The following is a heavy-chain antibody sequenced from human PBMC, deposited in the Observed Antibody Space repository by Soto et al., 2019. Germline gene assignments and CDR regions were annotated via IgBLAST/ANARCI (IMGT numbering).Heavy chain of an antibody. CDR3: ARVYCSGGSCYSIDY. J-gene: IGHJ4*02. CDR1: GYTFTSYF. V-gene: IGHV1-46*03. CDR2: INPSGGST. Sequence: QVQLVQSGAEVKKPGASVKVSCKASGYTFTSYFMHWVRQAPGQGLEWMGIINPSGGSTSYAQKFQGIVTMTRDTSTSAVYMELSSLRSEDTAVYYCARVYCSGGSCYSIDYWGQGTLVTVSS. D-gene: IGHD2-15*01.